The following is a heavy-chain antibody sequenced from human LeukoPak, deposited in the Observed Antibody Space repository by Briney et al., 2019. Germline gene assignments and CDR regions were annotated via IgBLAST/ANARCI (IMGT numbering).Heavy chain of an antibody. CDR3: AREVGGRFAY. V-gene: IGHV4-59*01. CDR2: IFHSGTT. D-gene: IGHD6-19*01. Sequence: SETLSLPCAVYGGSFSGYYWSWIRQPPGKGLEWIGYIFHSGTTNYNPSLKSRVTISVDTSNNQFSLKVKSVTAADTAVYYCAREVGGRFAYWGQGTPVTVSS. CDR1: GGSFSGYY. J-gene: IGHJ4*02.